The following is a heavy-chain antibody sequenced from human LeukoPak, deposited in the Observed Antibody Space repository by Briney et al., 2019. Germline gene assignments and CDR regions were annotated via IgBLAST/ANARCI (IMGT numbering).Heavy chain of an antibody. D-gene: IGHD6-13*01. V-gene: IGHV4-31*03. CDR2: IYYSGST. CDR3: ARDSNPGYSIND. CDR1: GGSISSGGYY. Sequence: SETLSLTCTVSGGSISSGGYYWSWIRQHPGKGLEWIGYIYYSGSTYYNPSLKSRVTISVDTSKNQFSLKLSSVTAADTAVYYCARDSNPGYSINDWGQGTLVTVSS. J-gene: IGHJ4*02.